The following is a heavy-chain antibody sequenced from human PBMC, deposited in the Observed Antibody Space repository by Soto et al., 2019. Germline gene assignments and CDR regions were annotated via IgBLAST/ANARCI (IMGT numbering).Heavy chain of an antibody. V-gene: IGHV4-39*02. J-gene: IGHJ4*02. CDR3: ASYELSTAYFPQFLFDY. CDR1: GDSSSSSNDY. Sequence: PSENLSLTCSVSGDSSSSSNDYWGWIRQPPGKRLEWIGSIYYSGSTYYNPSLKSRVSMSLDMSKNRFSLQLTSLTAADTAVYYCASYELSTAYFPQFLFDYWGQGTLVTVSS. CDR2: IYYSGST. D-gene: IGHD3-9*01.